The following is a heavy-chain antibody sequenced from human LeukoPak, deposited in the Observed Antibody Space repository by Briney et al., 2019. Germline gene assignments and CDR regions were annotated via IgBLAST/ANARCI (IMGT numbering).Heavy chain of an antibody. Sequence: PGGSLRLSCAASGFTFSNAWMSWVRQAPGKGLEWVGRIKSKTDGGTTDYAAPVKGRFTISRDESKNTLYLQMNSLKTEDTAVYYRTTEQDSGSYGGVFDIWGQGTMVTVSS. V-gene: IGHV3-15*01. CDR2: IKSKTDGGTT. D-gene: IGHD1-26*01. CDR3: TTEQDSGSYGGVFDI. J-gene: IGHJ3*02. CDR1: GFTFSNAW.